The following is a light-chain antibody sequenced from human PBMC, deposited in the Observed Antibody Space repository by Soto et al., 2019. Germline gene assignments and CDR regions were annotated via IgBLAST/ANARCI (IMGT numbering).Light chain of an antibody. CDR1: SSNIGAGYD. J-gene: IGLJ2*01. Sequence: QSVLTQPPSVSGAPGQRVTISCTGSSSNIGAGYDVHWYQQLPGTAPKLLIYGNSIRPSGVPDRFSGSKSGTSASLAITGLQAEDEADYYCQSYDKTLSGVVFGGGTKLPS. CDR2: GNS. V-gene: IGLV1-40*01. CDR3: QSYDKTLSGVV.